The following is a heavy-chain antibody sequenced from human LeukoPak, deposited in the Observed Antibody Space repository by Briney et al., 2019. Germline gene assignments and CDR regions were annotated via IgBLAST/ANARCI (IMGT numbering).Heavy chain of an antibody. Sequence: SETLSLTCSVSGASINDYYWTWIRQPPGKGLEWIGYVYHTGTSGYHPSLKSRVAMSLDTSKNQVSLKLRSVTAADTAVYFCTRVVNGGHFDYWGQGTLVTVSS. CDR3: TRVVNGGHFDY. V-gene: IGHV4-59*01. D-gene: IGHD2-8*01. J-gene: IGHJ4*02. CDR2: VYHTGTS. CDR1: GASINDYY.